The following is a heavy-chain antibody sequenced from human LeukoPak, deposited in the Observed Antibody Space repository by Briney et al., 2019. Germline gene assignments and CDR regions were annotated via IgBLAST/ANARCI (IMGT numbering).Heavy chain of an antibody. CDR2: IKQDETEK. CDR3: ARDLGSGWTPIDY. V-gene: IGHV3-7*05. CDR1: GFTFSNYW. Sequence: PGGSLRLSCAASGFTFSNYWMTWARQAPGKGLEWVANIKQDETEKYYVDSVKGRFTISRDNAKNSLFLQMNSLRAEDTAVYYCARDLGSGWTPIDYWGQGTLVTVSS. D-gene: IGHD6-19*01. J-gene: IGHJ4*02.